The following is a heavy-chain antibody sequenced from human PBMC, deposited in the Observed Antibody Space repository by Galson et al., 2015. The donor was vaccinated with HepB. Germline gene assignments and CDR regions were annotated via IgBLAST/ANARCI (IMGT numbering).Heavy chain of an antibody. CDR1: GYTFTSYG. V-gene: IGHV1-18*04. CDR3: ARDPYDILTGYYYNWFDP. D-gene: IGHD3-9*01. Sequence: SCKASGYTFTSYGISWVRQAPGQGLEWMGWICAYNGNTKYAQKLQGRVTMTTDTSTSTAYMELRSLRSDDTAVYYCARDPYDILTGYYYNWFDPWGQGTLVTVSS. J-gene: IGHJ5*02. CDR2: ICAYNGNT.